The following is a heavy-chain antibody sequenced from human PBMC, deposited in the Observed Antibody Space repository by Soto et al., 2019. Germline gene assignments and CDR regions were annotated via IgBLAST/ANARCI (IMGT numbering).Heavy chain of an antibody. D-gene: IGHD6-19*01. CDR1: GDSVSSNIAA. J-gene: IGHJ6*02. Sequence: SQPLSLTCAISGDSVSSNIAAWNWIRQSPSRGLEWLGRTYYRSKWYNDYAVSVKSRITINPDTSKNQFSLQLNSVTPEDTAVHDCARHLPRHEQWLVKKDDGKDVWGQGTRVPVS. V-gene: IGHV6-1*01. CDR2: TYYRSKWYN. CDR3: ARHLPRHEQWLVKKDDGKDV.